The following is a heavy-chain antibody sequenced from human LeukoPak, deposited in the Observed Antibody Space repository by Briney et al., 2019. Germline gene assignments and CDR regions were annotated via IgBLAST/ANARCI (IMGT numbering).Heavy chain of an antibody. D-gene: IGHD6-13*01. Sequence: SETLSLTCTVSGGSISSYYWSWIRQPPGKGLEWIGYIYHTGNTNYNPSLKSRVTISVARSKNQFSLRLSSVTAADTAVYYCARARESMATAGSYFDYWGQGTLVTVSS. CDR1: GGSISSYY. V-gene: IGHV4-59*12. CDR2: IYHTGNT. J-gene: IGHJ4*02. CDR3: ARARESMATAGSYFDY.